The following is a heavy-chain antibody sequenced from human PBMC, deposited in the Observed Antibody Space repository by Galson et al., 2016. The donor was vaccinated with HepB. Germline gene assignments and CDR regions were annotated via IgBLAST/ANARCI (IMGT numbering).Heavy chain of an antibody. D-gene: IGHD6-13*01. CDR3: AKGGGSTWYISPHFVDP. Sequence: LRLSCAATGFPFSNYGMHWGRQAPGKGLEWVSSISGDTTTTYYADSVKGRFTISRDNSKNTFYLQMNSLRAEDTASYYCAKGGGSTWYISPHFVDPWGQGTLVTVSS. V-gene: IGHV3-23*01. CDR1: GFPFSNYG. J-gene: IGHJ5*02. CDR2: ISGDTTTT.